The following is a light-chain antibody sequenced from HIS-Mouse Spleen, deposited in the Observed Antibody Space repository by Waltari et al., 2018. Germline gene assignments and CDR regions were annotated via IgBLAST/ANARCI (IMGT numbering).Light chain of an antibody. J-gene: IGLJ3*02. Sequence: QSALPQPASVSGSPGQSIHISCTGTSRDVGSYNLVPWYQQHPGKAPKLMIYEGSKRPSGVSNRFSGSKSGNTASLTISGLQAEDEADYYCCSYAGSSTWVFGGGTKLTVL. V-gene: IGLV2-23*01. CDR1: SRDVGSYNL. CDR2: EGS. CDR3: CSYAGSSTWV.